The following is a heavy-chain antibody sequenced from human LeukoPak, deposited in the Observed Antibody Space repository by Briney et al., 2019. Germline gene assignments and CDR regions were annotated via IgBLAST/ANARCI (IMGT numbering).Heavy chain of an antibody. Sequence: ASVKVSCKASGYTFSSSDINWVRQATGQGLEWMGWMNPNSGNTYYAQRFQGRVTMTRDTSISTAYMEVSSLRSEDTAVYYCARDTGATGYFDYWGQGTLVTVSS. CDR1: GYTFSSSD. CDR3: ARDTGATGYFDY. V-gene: IGHV1-8*01. CDR2: MNPNSGNT. D-gene: IGHD1-26*01. J-gene: IGHJ4*02.